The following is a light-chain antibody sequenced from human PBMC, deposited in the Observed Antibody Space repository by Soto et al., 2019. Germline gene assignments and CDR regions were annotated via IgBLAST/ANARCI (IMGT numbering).Light chain of an antibody. CDR1: NIGSES. V-gene: IGLV3-21*02. Sequence: SYELTQPPSVSVAPGQTARITCGGNNIGSESVHWYQQKPGQALVVVVYDDSDRPSGIPERFSGSNSGNTATLTISRVEGGDEADFYCQVWHSSGDHSVFGGGTKLTVL. J-gene: IGLJ3*02. CDR3: QVWHSSGDHSV. CDR2: DDS.